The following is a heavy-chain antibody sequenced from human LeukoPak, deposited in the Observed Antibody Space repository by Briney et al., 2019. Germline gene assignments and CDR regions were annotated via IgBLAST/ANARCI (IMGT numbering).Heavy chain of an antibody. Sequence: GGSLRLSCTASGFIFSDYSMNWVRQTPGKGLEWISYISRSGSTRHDADSARGRFTISRDNAKNSLYLQMNSLRADDTAVYYCARDPYSGSYWNYYYYYMDVWGKGTTVTISS. D-gene: IGHD1-26*01. CDR3: ARDPYSGSYWNYYYYYMDV. J-gene: IGHJ6*03. CDR2: ISRSGSTR. V-gene: IGHV3-48*01. CDR1: GFIFSDYS.